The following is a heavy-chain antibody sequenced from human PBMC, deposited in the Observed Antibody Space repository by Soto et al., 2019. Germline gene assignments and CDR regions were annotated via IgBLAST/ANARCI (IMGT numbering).Heavy chain of an antibody. CDR3: AHRPGYGGPFDY. J-gene: IGHJ4*02. Sequence: SGPTLVKPTQTLTLTCTFSGFSLSTSGVGVGWIRQPPGKALEWLALIYWDDDKRYSPSLKGKLTITKDTSKNQLVLTKTTMDPVDTATYYCAHRPGYGGPFDYWGQGTLVTVSS. V-gene: IGHV2-5*02. D-gene: IGHD4-17*01. CDR1: GFSLSTSGVG. CDR2: IYWDDDK.